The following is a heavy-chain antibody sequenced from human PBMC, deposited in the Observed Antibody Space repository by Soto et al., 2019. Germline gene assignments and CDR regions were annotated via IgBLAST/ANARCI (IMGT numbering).Heavy chain of an antibody. V-gene: IGHV1-69*13. D-gene: IGHD4-17*01. J-gene: IGHJ5*02. Sequence: SVKVSCKASGGTFSSYAISWVRQAPGQGLEWMGGIISIFGTANYAQKFQGRVTITADESTSTAYMELSSLRSEDTAVYYCARATTVVTPYNWFDPWGQGTLVTVSS. CDR1: GGTFSSYA. CDR2: IISIFGTA. CDR3: ARATTVVTPYNWFDP.